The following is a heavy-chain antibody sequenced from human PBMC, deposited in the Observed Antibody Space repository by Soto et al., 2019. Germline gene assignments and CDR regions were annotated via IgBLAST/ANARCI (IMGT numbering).Heavy chain of an antibody. J-gene: IGHJ6*02. V-gene: IGHV1-69*01. D-gene: IGHD3-10*01. CDR2: IIPPFGTT. Sequence: QVQVVQSGVEVRRPGSSVKVSCKASGDTFKNCVISWVRQAPGQGLEWMGGIIPPFGTTDFAQRFQGRLTITTDESTTTAYMELSRLRSEDTATYYCAAELGFGKLSVVWGQGNTVIVSS. CDR3: AAELGFGKLSVV. CDR1: GDTFKNCV.